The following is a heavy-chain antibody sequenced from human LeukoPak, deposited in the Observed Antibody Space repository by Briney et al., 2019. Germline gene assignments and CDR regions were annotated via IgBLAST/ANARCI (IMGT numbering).Heavy chain of an antibody. V-gene: IGHV3-74*01. CDR3: ARDSAAAGFDY. CDR1: GLTFSNYW. Sequence: GGSLRLSCAASGLTFSNYWMHWVRQAPGKGLMWVSRVNSDGSDTRYADSVKGRFTISRDNSKNTLYLQMNSLRAEDTAVYYCARDSAAAGFDYWGQGTLVTVSS. CDR2: VNSDGSDT. D-gene: IGHD6-13*01. J-gene: IGHJ4*02.